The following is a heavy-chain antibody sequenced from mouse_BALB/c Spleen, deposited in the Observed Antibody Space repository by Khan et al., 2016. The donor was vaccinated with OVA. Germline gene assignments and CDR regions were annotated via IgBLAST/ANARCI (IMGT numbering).Heavy chain of an antibody. CDR2: INPSNGGT. Sequence: QVQLQQSGAELVKPGASVKLSCKASGYTFTSYYIYWMKQRPGQGLEWIGEINPSNGGTNFNEKFKSKATLTVDKSSSTAYMQLSSLTSEDSAVYYCTRGGYGGFAYWGQGTLVTDSA. CDR3: TRGGYGGFAY. CDR1: GYTFTSYY. V-gene: IGHV1S81*02. D-gene: IGHD1-2*01. J-gene: IGHJ3*01.